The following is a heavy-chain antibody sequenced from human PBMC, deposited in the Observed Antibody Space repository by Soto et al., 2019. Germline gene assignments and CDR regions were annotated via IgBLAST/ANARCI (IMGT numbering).Heavy chain of an antibody. CDR2: TYYRSKWYN. CDR1: GDSVSSNSAA. J-gene: IGHJ6*02. D-gene: IGHD6-6*01. V-gene: IGHV6-1*01. Sequence: PSQTLSLTCAISGDSVSSNSAAWNWIRQSPSRGLEWLGRTYYRSKWYNDYAVSVKSRITINPDTSKNQFSLQLNSVTPEDTAVYYCARSAHYSSSAADHYYYYGMDVWGQGTTVTVSS. CDR3: ARSAHYSSSAADHYYYYGMDV.